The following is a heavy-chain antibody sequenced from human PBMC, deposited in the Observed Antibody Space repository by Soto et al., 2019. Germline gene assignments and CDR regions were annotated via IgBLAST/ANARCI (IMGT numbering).Heavy chain of an antibody. CDR1: GLTLQDYA. J-gene: IGHJ6*04. Sequence: EVQLVESGGGLVQPGGSLRLSCAGSGLTLQDYAMHWVRQAPGKGLEWVSGIYYNSDRIDYADSVKGRFPISRDNARDSLYLQMNSLRTEDTAFYYCGKDISPGGMDVWGRGIMVTVSS. CDR3: GKDISPGGMDV. V-gene: IGHV3-9*01. CDR2: IYYNSDRI.